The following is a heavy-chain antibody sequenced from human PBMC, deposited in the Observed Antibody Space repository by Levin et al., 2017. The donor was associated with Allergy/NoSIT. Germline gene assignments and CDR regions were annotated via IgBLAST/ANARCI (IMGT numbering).Heavy chain of an antibody. CDR1: GFTFSSYA. D-gene: IGHD2-2*01. CDR3: ARDLMGYCSSTSCAGGIDY. V-gene: IGHV3-30-3*01. Sequence: GGSLRLSCAASGFTFSSYAMHWVRQAPGKGLEWVAVISYDGSNKYYADSVKGRFTISRDNSKNTLYLQMNSLRAEDTAVYYCARDLMGYCSSTSCAGGIDYWGQGTLVTVSS. J-gene: IGHJ4*02. CDR2: ISYDGSNK.